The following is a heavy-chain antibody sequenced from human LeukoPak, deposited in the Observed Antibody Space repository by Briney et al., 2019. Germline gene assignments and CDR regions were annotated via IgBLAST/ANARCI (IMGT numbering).Heavy chain of an antibody. CDR3: AGDWDGDAFDI. CDR1: GFTFSSYW. D-gene: IGHD1-26*01. Sequence: GGSLRLSCAASGFTFSSYWMHWVRQAPGKGLVWVSRINSDGSSTSYADSVKGRFTISRDNAKNTLYLQMNSLRAEDTAVYCCAGDWDGDAFDIWGQGTMVTVSS. V-gene: IGHV3-74*01. J-gene: IGHJ3*02. CDR2: INSDGSST.